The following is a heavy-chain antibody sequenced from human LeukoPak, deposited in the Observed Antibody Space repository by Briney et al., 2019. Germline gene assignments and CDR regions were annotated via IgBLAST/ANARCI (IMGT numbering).Heavy chain of an antibody. CDR2: ISSGSGTI. D-gene: IGHD6-19*01. V-gene: IGHV3-48*04. Sequence: GGSLRLSCVVSGFNFNSHNMNWVRQAPGKGLEWVSYISSGSGTIYYADSVKGRFTISRDNTKNSLYPQMNSLRAEDTAVYYCARQGPAGDYTSGWYNDYWGQGTLVTVSS. J-gene: IGHJ4*02. CDR1: GFNFNSHN. CDR3: ARQGPAGDYTSGWYNDY.